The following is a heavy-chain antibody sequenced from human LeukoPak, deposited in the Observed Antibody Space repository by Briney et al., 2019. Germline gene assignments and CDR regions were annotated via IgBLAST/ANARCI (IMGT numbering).Heavy chain of an antibody. J-gene: IGHJ4*02. Sequence: PGGSLRLSCAASGFTFDDYAMHWVRQTPGKGLEWVSGISWNSGSIAYADSVKGRFTISRDNAKNSLYLQMNSLRAEDMALYFCAKGRGSSWPTFFDYWGQGTLVTVSS. V-gene: IGHV3-9*03. CDR1: GFTFDDYA. CDR2: ISWNSGSI. D-gene: IGHD6-13*01. CDR3: AKGRGSSWPTFFDY.